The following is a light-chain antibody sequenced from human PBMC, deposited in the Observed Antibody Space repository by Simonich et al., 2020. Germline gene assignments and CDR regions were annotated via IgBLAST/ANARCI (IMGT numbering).Light chain of an antibody. Sequence: EIVMTQSPATLSVSPGERATLSCRASHSVNSNLAWYQQKPGQAPRLLIYGASTRATGIPDRCSGSGSGTEFTLTISSMQSEDFAVYYCQQYNNWPPLTFGGGTKVEIK. CDR2: GAS. CDR1: HSVNSN. V-gene: IGKV3-15*01. CDR3: QQYNNWPPLT. J-gene: IGKJ4*01.